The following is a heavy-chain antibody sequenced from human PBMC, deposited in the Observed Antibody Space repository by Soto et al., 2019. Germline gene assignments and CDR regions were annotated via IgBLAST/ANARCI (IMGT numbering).Heavy chain of an antibody. CDR3: ATLAGTGSYRALYFDN. V-gene: IGHV5-51*01. CDR1: GYNFASHW. CDR2: ILPGDSYT. J-gene: IGHJ4*02. D-gene: IGHD1-26*01. Sequence: GGSLQISCKGSGYNFASHWIGCVRQMPGKGLEWIGIILPGDSYTTYSPSFQGQVTVSADQSISTVYLQWSSLKASDTAMYYCATLAGTGSYRALYFDNWGQGTQVTVSS.